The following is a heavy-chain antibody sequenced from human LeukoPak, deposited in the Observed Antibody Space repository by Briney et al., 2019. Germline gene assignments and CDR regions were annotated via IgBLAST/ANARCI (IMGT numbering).Heavy chain of an antibody. CDR3: ARRFYQTNVYDRHFDH. D-gene: IGHD2-8*01. V-gene: IGHV3-74*03. CDR1: GFTFSRDW. Sequence: GGSLRLSCAASGFTFSRDWMHWVRQAPGKGPEWVSRISDDGSITTYADSVQGRFTVSRDNAKSTMFLQMNSLRAEDTAVYFCARRFYQTNVYDRHFDHWGQGILVTVSS. CDR2: ISDDGSIT. J-gene: IGHJ4*02.